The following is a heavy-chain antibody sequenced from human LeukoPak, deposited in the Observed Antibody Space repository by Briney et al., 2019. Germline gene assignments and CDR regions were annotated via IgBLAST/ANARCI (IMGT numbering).Heavy chain of an antibody. D-gene: IGHD3-10*01. V-gene: IGHV1-2*02. CDR2: INPNSGGT. J-gene: IGHJ5*02. CDR1: GYTFTGYY. CDR3: ARGTARGNWFDP. Sequence: ASVKVSCKASGYTFTGYYMHWVRQAPGQGREWMGWINPNSGGTNYAQKFQGRVTMTRDTSITTAYMDLSRLRSDDTAVYYCARGTARGNWFDPWGQGTLVTVSS.